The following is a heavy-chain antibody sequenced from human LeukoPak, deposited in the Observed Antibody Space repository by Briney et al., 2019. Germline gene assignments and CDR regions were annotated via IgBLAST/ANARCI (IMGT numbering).Heavy chain of an antibody. J-gene: IGHJ4*02. Sequence: GGSLRLSCAASGFTFSSYSMNWVRQAPGKGLEWVSYISSSSSTIYYADSVKGRFTISRDNAKNSLYLQMNSLRAEDTAVHYCALCGGDCYSPFDYWGQGTLVTVSS. CDR3: ALCGGDCYSPFDY. V-gene: IGHV3-48*04. CDR2: ISSSSSTI. CDR1: GFTFSSYS. D-gene: IGHD2-21*02.